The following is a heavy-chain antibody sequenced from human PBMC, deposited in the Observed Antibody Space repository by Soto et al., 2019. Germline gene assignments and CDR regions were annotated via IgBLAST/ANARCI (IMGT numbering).Heavy chain of an antibody. CDR3: ARDYPDRMTTVTNWFDP. J-gene: IGHJ5*02. V-gene: IGHV3-21*01. Sequence: WGSLRLSCAASGFTFSSYSMNWVRQAPGKGLEWVSSISSSSSYIYYADSVKGRFTISRDNAKNSLYLQMNSLRAEDTAVYYCARDYPDRMTTVTNWFDPWGQGTLVTVSS. D-gene: IGHD4-4*01. CDR2: ISSSSSYI. CDR1: GFTFSSYS.